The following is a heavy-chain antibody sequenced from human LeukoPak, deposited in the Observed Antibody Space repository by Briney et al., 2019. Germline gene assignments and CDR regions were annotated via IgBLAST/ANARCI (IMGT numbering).Heavy chain of an antibody. CDR3: GRRTQDGYNSPIDY. Sequence: GGSLRLSCAASGFTFSSYAMSWVRQAPGKGLEWVSAISGSGGSTYYADSVKGRFTISRDNSKNTLYLQMNGLRAEDTAEYYCGRRTQDGYNSPIDYWGQGTLVTVSS. CDR1: GFTFSSYA. V-gene: IGHV3-23*01. CDR2: ISGSGGST. D-gene: IGHD5-24*01. J-gene: IGHJ4*02.